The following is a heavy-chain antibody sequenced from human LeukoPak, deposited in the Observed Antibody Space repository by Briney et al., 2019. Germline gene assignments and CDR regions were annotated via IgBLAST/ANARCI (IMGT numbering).Heavy chain of an antibody. V-gene: IGHV4-59*08. D-gene: IGHD3-10*01. CDR1: GVSTSDSY. Sequence: PSETLSLTCTVSGVSTSDSYWSWIRQPPGKGLEWIGYIFHTGDSHHNPSFRSRVSISLDTSKDQIPLRLTSVTAADTAVYYCAGHRFASPLDSWGQGTLVTVSS. CDR2: IFHTGDS. CDR3: AGHRFASPLDS. J-gene: IGHJ4*02.